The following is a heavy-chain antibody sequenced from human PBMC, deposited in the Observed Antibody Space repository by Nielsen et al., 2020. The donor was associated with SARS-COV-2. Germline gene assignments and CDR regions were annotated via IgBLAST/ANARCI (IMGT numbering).Heavy chain of an antibody. CDR3: AGGFYDSRGYNLVY. J-gene: IGHJ4*02. Sequence: SETLSLTCTVSGDSISSGSYYWSWIRQPPGKGLEWIGEINHSGDTNNNPSLRSRVTVSRDTSKNQFSLRLSSVTAADTAVYYCAGGFYDSRGYNLVYWGQGTLVTVSS. D-gene: IGHD3-22*01. CDR1: GDSISSGSYY. V-gene: IGHV4-39*07. CDR2: INHSGDT.